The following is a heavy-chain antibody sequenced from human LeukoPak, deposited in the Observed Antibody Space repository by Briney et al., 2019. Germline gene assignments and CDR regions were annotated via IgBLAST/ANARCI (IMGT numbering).Heavy chain of an antibody. CDR1: GFTFSSYG. V-gene: IGHV3-30*02. CDR2: IRYDGSNK. CDR3: AKGYYDFWSGFLDY. D-gene: IGHD3-3*01. Sequence: GGSLRLSCAASGFTFSSYGMHWVRQAPGKGLEWVAFIRYDGSNKYYADSVKGRFTISRDNSKSTLYLQMNSLRAEDTAVYYCAKGYYDFWSGFLDYWGQGTLVTVSS. J-gene: IGHJ4*02.